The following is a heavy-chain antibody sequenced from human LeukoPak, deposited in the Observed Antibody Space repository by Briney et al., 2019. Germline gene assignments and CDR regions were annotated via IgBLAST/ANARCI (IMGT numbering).Heavy chain of an antibody. Sequence: GGSLRLSCAASGFTFSSYGMHWVRQSPGRGLEWVSFLSFDGSNEFYADSLKGRFTISRDNSKDTLYLQMDSLRAEDTALYYCAREEHDYVWGSYRYYYYYGVDVWGQGTTVTVSS. CDR1: GFTFSSYG. V-gene: IGHV3-30*03. CDR2: LSFDGSNE. D-gene: IGHD3-16*02. J-gene: IGHJ6*02. CDR3: AREEHDYVWGSYRYYYYYGVDV.